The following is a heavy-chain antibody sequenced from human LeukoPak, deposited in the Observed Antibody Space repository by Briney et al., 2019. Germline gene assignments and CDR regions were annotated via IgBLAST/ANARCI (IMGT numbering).Heavy chain of an antibody. J-gene: IGHJ5*02. Sequence: ASVKVSCKASGSTFTSYDINWVRQATGQGLEWMGWMNPNSGNTGYAQQFQGRVTMTRNTSVTTAYMELSNLRSEDTAVYYCASWRGYSSWSQGTLVTVSS. CDR1: GSTFTSYD. CDR2: MNPNSGNT. V-gene: IGHV1-8*01. D-gene: IGHD5-18*01. CDR3: ASWRGYSS.